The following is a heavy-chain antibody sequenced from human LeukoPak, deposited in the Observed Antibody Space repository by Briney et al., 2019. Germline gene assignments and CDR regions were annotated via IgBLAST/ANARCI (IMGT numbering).Heavy chain of an antibody. V-gene: IGHV3-7*04. CDR1: GFTFSRFW. D-gene: IGHD5-12*01. Sequence: GGSLRLSCAASGFTFSRFWMSWVRQAQGKGLEWVANIKQDGSEKYYVDSVKGRFTISRDNAKNSLYLQMKSLRAEDTAVFYCARDGTYTDYDPDFDIWGQGTLVTVSS. J-gene: IGHJ4*02. CDR2: IKQDGSEK. CDR3: ARDGTYTDYDPDFDI.